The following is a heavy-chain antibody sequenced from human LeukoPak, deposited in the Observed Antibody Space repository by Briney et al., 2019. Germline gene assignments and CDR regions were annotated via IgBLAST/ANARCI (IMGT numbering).Heavy chain of an antibody. V-gene: IGHV3-7*01. CDR1: GFTFTSYW. CDR3: ARDFIRGLNYFDY. J-gene: IGHJ4*02. D-gene: IGHD5-24*01. CDR2: IKQDGSDK. Sequence: GGSLRLSCAASGFTFTSYWMSWVRQAPGKGLEWVANIKQDGSDKYCVDSVKGRFTIYRNNAKNSLYLQMNSLRAEDTAVYYCARDFIRGLNYFDYWGQGTLVTVSS.